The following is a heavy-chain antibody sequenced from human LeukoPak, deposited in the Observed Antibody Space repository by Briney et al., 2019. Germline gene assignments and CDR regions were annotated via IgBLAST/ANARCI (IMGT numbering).Heavy chain of an antibody. D-gene: IGHD1-1*01. V-gene: IGHV3-48*03. CDR3: ARDHDERGDAFEI. J-gene: IGHJ3*02. CDR1: GFTFSSYE. CDR2: ISSSGGAI. Sequence: PGRSLRLSCAASGFTFSSYEMNWVRQAPGKGLEWVSYISSSGGAIYYADSVKGRFTISRDNAKNSLFLQMNSLRAEDTAVYYCARDHDERGDAFEIWGQGTMVTVSS.